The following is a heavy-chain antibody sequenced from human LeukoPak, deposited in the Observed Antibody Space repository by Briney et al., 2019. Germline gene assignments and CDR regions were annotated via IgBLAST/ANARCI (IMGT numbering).Heavy chain of an antibody. CDR2: ITGGGSTT. D-gene: IGHD3-10*01. V-gene: IGHV3-23*01. CDR3: GSTGDYYGSGSYYKDYYYGMDV. Sequence: GGSLRLSCAASGFTFSSYAMSWVRQAPGKGLEWVSTITGGGSTTYYADSVKGRFTISRDNAKNSLYLQMNSLRAEDTAVYYCGSTGDYYGSGSYYKDYYYGMDVWGQGTTVTVSS. J-gene: IGHJ6*02. CDR1: GFTFSSYA.